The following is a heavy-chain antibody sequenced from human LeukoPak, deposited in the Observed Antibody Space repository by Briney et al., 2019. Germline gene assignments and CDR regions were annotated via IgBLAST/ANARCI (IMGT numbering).Heavy chain of an antibody. J-gene: IGHJ4*02. CDR1: GFTFDDYT. CDR2: ISWDGTT. Sequence: GGSLRLSCAASGFTFDDYTMHWARQAPGKTLEWVSLISWDGTTDYTESMKGRFTISRDNSKNSLYLQMDTLRSEDTAYYYCVKDLSYESSGSVFDYWGQGTLVTVSS. CDR3: VKDLSYESSGSVFDY. D-gene: IGHD3-22*01. V-gene: IGHV3-43*01.